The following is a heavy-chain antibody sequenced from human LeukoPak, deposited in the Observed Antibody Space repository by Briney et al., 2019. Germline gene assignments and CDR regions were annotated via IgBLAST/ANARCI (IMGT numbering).Heavy chain of an antibody. CDR1: GFTFSSYA. V-gene: IGHV3-74*01. CDR3: ARVSIGWYSFDY. J-gene: IGHJ4*02. Sequence: GGSLRLSCAASGFTFSSYAMHWVRQAPGKGLVWVSRINPDGTTTSYADSVKGRFTISRDNAKDTVYLQMNSLRAEDTAVYYCARVSIGWYSFDYWGQGTLVTVTS. D-gene: IGHD6-19*01. CDR2: INPDGTTT.